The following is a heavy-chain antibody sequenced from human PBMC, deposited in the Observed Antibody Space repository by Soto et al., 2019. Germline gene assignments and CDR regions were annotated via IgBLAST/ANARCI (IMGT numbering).Heavy chain of an antibody. J-gene: IGHJ5*02. CDR3: ARGLYSEWFDP. CDR1: GGTFSSYT. V-gene: IGHV1-69*02. Sequence: SVKVSCKASGGTFSSYTISWVRQAPGQGLEWMGRIIPILGIANYAQNFQGRVTITADKSTSTAYMELSSLRSEDTAVYYCARGLYSEWFDPWGQGTLVTVSS. D-gene: IGHD2-21*01. CDR2: IIPILGIA.